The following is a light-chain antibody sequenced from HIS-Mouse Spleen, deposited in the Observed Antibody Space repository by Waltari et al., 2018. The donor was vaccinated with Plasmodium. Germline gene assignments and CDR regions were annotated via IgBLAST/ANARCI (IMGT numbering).Light chain of an antibody. J-gene: IGLJ2*01. CDR3: QTWGTGMGV. CDR1: SGHSSYA. V-gene: IGLV4-69*01. Sequence: QLVLTQSPSASASLGASVKLTCTLSSGHSSYAIAWHQQQPEKGPRYLMKLNSDGSHSKGDGIPDRFSGSSSGAERYLTISSLQSEDEADYYCQTWGTGMGVFGGGT. CDR2: LNSDGSH.